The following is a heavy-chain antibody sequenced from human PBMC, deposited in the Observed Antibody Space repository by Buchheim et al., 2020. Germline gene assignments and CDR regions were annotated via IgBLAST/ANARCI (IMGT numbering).Heavy chain of an antibody. D-gene: IGHD6-13*01. CDR1: GGSISNYY. CDR3: AKGLDTSTSWYDTYYYGMDV. CDR2: IYYTGNT. J-gene: IGHJ6*02. V-gene: IGHV4-59*13. Sequence: QVQLQESGPGLVKPSETLSLTCTVSGGSISNYYWSWIRQPPGKGLEWIGYIYYTGNTNYNPSLKSRVTISVDTSQNQFSLRLTSVTAADTAVYFCAKGLDTSTSWYDTYYYGMDVWGQGTT.